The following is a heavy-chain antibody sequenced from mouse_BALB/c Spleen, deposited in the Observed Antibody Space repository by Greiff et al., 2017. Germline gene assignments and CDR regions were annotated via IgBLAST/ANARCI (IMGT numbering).Heavy chain of an antibody. V-gene: IGHV1-53*01. J-gene: IGHJ2*01. D-gene: IGHD2-4*01. CDR3: ARGGMITTKGLDY. CDR1: GYTFTSYY. CDR2: INPSNGGT. Sequence: QVQLQQPGAELVKPGASVKLSCKASGYTFTSYYMYWVKQRPGQGLEWIGGINPSNGGTNFNEKFKSKATLTVDTSSSTAYMQLSSLTSEDSAIYYCARGGMITTKGLDYWGQGTTLTVSS.